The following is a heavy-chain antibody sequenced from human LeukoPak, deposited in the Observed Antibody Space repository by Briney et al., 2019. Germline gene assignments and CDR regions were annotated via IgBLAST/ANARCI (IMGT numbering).Heavy chain of an antibody. Sequence: GGSLRLSCAASGFTFSSYAMSWVRQAPGKGLAWVSAISGSGGSTYYADSVKGRFTISRDNSKNTLYLQMNSLRAEDTAVYYCARIGYGSGSPTNLWGQGTLVTVSS. D-gene: IGHD3-10*01. V-gene: IGHV3-23*01. J-gene: IGHJ5*02. CDR1: GFTFSSYA. CDR3: ARIGYGSGSPTNL. CDR2: ISGSGGST.